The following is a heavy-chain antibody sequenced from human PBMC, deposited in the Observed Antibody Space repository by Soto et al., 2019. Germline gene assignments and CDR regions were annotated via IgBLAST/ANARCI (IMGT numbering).Heavy chain of an antibody. Sequence: PGGSLRLSCAASGFTFSSYWMHWVRQAPGKGLVWVSRINSDGSSTSYADSVKGRFTISRDNSKNTLYLQMNSLRAEDTAVYYCAKELYSSLSSYYYYYGMDVWGQGTTVTVSS. CDR1: GFTFSSYW. CDR2: INSDGSST. J-gene: IGHJ6*02. CDR3: AKELYSSLSSYYYYYGMDV. D-gene: IGHD6-6*01. V-gene: IGHV3-74*01.